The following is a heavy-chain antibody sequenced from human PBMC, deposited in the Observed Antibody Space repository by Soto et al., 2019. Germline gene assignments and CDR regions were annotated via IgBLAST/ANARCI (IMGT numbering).Heavy chain of an antibody. D-gene: IGHD3-3*01. Sequence: GASVKVSCKASGGTFSSYAISWVRQAPGQGLEWMGGIIPIFGTANYAQKFQGRVTITADKSTSTAYMELSSLRSEDTAVYYCARGRITIFGVVIPGGPYGMDVWGQGTTVTVSS. CDR1: GGTFSSYA. CDR2: IIPIFGTA. CDR3: ARGRITIFGVVIPGGPYGMDV. V-gene: IGHV1-69*06. J-gene: IGHJ6*02.